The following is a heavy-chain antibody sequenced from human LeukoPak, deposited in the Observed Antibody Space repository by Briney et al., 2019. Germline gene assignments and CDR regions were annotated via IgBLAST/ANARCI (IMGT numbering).Heavy chain of an antibody. D-gene: IGHD4-11*01. V-gene: IGHV4-59*01. CDR2: IYHSGST. Sequence: SETLSLTCTVSGGSISSYYRNWIRQPPGKGLEWIGYIYHSGSTYYNPSLKSRVTISVDRSKNQFSLKLSSVTAADTAVYYCASVGLDYNAEGFDYWGQGTLVTVSS. CDR1: GGSISSYY. J-gene: IGHJ4*02. CDR3: ASVGLDYNAEGFDY.